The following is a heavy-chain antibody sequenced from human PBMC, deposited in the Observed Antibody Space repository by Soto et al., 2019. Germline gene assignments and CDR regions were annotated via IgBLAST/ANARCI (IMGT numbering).Heavy chain of an antibody. D-gene: IGHD4-17*01. CDR1: GFTFSSYD. V-gene: IGHV3-13*01. J-gene: IGHJ4*02. Sequence: EVQLVESGGGLVQPGGSLRLSCAASGFTFSSYDMYWARQATGKGLEWVSTIGTAGDTYYPGSVKGRLTISRENAKNSLYLQMNSLRAEDTAVYYCARGGTTVVTPIDYWGQGTLVTVSS. CDR2: IGTAGDT. CDR3: ARGGTTVVTPIDY.